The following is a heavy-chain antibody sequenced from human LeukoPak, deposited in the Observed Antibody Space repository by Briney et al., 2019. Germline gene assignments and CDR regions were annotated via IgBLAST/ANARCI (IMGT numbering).Heavy chain of an antibody. CDR1: GFTFNNYP. V-gene: IGHV3-30-3*01. CDR3: ARLMGERSLFDY. J-gene: IGHJ4*02. D-gene: IGHD1-26*01. CDR2: ISYDGSNK. Sequence: PGRSLRLSCVASGFTFNNYPIHWVRQAPGKGLEWVAVISYDGSNKYYADSVKGRFTISRDNSKNTVFLQMNSLRTEDTAAYYCARLMGERSLFDYWGQGVLVTVSS.